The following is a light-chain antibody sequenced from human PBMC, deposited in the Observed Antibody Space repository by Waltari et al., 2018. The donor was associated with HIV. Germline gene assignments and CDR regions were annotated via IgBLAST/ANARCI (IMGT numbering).Light chain of an antibody. J-gene: IGLJ2*01. Sequence: SSDLTQPPSVSVSPGQTARITFSAVALSNQYTYWYQQKSGQAPVVVIYKDDERPSGIPERFSGSNSGATATLTIRGVQAEDEADYYCQSSGNSGTPVVFGGGTKLNVL. CDR1: ALSNQY. CDR3: QSSGNSGTPVV. V-gene: IGLV3-25*03. CDR2: KDD.